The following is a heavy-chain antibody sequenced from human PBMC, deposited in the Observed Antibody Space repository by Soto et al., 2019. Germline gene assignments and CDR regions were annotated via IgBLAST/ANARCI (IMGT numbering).Heavy chain of an antibody. CDR1: GGIFSTYA. CDR2: IIPLFGTP. J-gene: IGHJ4*02. Sequence: QVQLVQSGAEVKKPGSSVKVSCKASGGIFSTYAISWLRQSPVQGLEGMGGIIPLFGTPNYARRFQGRLTSAADESPSTAYMELSRLRSEDTAVYDCARDRDEYGSGNYYNRIDFWGQGTLVTVSS. V-gene: IGHV1-69*01. D-gene: IGHD3-10*01. CDR3: ARDRDEYGSGNYYNRIDF.